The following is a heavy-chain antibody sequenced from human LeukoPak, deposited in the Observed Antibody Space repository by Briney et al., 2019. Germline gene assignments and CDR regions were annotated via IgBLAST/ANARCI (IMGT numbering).Heavy chain of an antibody. J-gene: IGHJ4*02. CDR2: ISGSGTTT. CDR3: IGPLRTPIFDY. CDR1: GFSFADYW. V-gene: IGHV3-23*01. Sequence: GGSLRLSCAATGFSFADYWMSWVRQAPGKGLEWVSTISGSGTTTYYGDSVKGRFTVSRDNSKNTLYLQMHSLRAEDTAVYYCIGPLRTPIFDYWGQGTLVTVSS. D-gene: IGHD2-21*01.